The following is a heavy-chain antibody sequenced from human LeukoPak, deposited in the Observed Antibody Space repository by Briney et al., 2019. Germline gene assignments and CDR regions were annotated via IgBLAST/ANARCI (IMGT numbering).Heavy chain of an antibody. D-gene: IGHD3-3*01. CDR3: ARVGGDFWSVRNWFDP. V-gene: IGHV4-30-2*01. Sequence: PSETLSLTCTVSGGSISSGGYYWSWIRQPPGKGLEWIGYIYHSGSTYYNPSLKSRVTISVDRSKNQFSLKLSSVTAADTAVYYCARVGGDFWSVRNWFDPWGQGTLVTVSS. CDR1: GGSISSGGYY. CDR2: IYHSGST. J-gene: IGHJ5*02.